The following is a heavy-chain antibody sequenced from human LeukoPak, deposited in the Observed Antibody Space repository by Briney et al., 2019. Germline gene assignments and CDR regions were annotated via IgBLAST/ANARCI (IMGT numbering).Heavy chain of an antibody. Sequence: GESLKISCKGSGYSFTSYWIGWVRQMPGKGPEWMGIIYPGDSDTKYSPSFQGQVTISADKSIDTAYLQWSSLKASDTAMYYCARPYDSSGYWGGFDCWGQGTLVTVSS. CDR2: IYPGDSDT. V-gene: IGHV5-51*01. CDR3: ARPYDSSGYWGGFDC. CDR1: GYSFTSYW. J-gene: IGHJ4*02. D-gene: IGHD3-22*01.